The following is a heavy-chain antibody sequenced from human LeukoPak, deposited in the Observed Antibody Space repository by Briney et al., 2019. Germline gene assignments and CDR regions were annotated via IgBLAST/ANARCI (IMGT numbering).Heavy chain of an antibody. Sequence: GGSLRLSCAASGFTFSSYSMNWVRQAPGKGLVWVSRINSDGSSTSYADSVKGRFTISRDNAKNTLYLQMNSLRAEDTAVYYCARGDYDFWSGYNYYYMDVWGKGTAVTISS. J-gene: IGHJ6*03. CDR2: INSDGSST. D-gene: IGHD3-3*01. CDR1: GFTFSSYS. V-gene: IGHV3-74*01. CDR3: ARGDYDFWSGYNYYYMDV.